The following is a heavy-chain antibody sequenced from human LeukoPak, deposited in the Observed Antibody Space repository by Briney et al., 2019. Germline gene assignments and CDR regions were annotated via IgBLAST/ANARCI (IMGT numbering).Heavy chain of an antibody. CDR3: ATDPSGSYYPYFDY. V-gene: IGHV1-24*01. CDR1: GYTLTELS. J-gene: IGHJ4*02. D-gene: IGHD1-26*01. Sequence: ASVKVSCKVSGYTLTELSMHWVRQAPGKGLEWMGGFDPEDGETIYAQKFQGRVTMTEDTSTDTAYMELSSLRSEDTAVYYCATDPSGSYYPYFDYWAREPWSPSPQ. CDR2: FDPEDGET.